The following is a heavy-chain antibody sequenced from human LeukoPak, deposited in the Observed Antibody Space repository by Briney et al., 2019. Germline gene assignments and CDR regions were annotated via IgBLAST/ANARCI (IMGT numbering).Heavy chain of an antibody. CDR2: INPNSGGT. V-gene: IGHV1-2*02. D-gene: IGHD3-10*01. Sequence: PLASVKVSCKASGYTFTGYYMHWVRQAPGQGLEWMGWINPNSGGTNYAQKFQGRVTMTRDTSISTAYMELSRLRSDDTAVYYCAREILRPGGFGELLNYFDYWGQGTLVTVSS. CDR1: GYTFTGYY. J-gene: IGHJ4*02. CDR3: AREILRPGGFGELLNYFDY.